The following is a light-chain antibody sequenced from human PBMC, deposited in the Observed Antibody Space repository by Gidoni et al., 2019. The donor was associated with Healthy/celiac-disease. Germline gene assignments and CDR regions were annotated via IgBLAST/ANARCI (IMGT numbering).Light chain of an antibody. J-gene: IGKJ1*01. V-gene: IGKV3-15*01. CDR3: QQYNNWPPVT. Sequence: EIVMTQSPATLSVSPGESATLSCRASQNVSSNLSWYQQKPGQAPRLLLYGESTRATGIPARFSGSGSGTEFTLTISSRQAEDFAVYYCQQYNNWPPVTFXQXTKVEIK. CDR2: GES. CDR1: QNVSSN.